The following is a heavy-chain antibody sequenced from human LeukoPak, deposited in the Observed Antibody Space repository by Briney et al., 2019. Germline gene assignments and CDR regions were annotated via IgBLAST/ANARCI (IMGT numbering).Heavy chain of an antibody. CDR1: GFTFSSYW. J-gene: IGHJ4*02. D-gene: IGHD2-15*01. CDR2: INSDGSST. Sequence: PAGTLTLSCAASGFTFSSYWMHWVRQAPGKGLEWVSRINSDGSSTRYADSVKGRFTISRDNAKNTLYLQMNSLRAEDTAVYYCARGRIEDYFDYWGQGTLVTVSS. CDR3: ARGRIEDYFDY. V-gene: IGHV3-74*01.